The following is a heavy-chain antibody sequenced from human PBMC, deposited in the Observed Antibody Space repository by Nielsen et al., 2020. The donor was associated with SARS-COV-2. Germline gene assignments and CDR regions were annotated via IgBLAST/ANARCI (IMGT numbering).Heavy chain of an antibody. CDR2: IYYSGST. J-gene: IGHJ6*02. CDR1: GGSISSYY. CDR3: ARADRYYYGMDV. Sequence: SETLSLTCTVSGGSISSYYWSWIRQPPGKGLEWIGYIYYSGSTSYNPSLKSRVTISVDTSKNQFSLELGAVTAADTAVYYCARADRYYYGMDVWGQGTTVTVSS. V-gene: IGHV4-59*13.